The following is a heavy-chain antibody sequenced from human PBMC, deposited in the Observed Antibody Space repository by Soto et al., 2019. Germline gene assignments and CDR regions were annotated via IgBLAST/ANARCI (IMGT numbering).Heavy chain of an antibody. V-gene: IGHV1-3*01. Sequence: KVSCKASGYTFSSYAMHWVRQAPGQRLEWMGWINAGNGNTKYSQKFQGRVTITRDTSASTAYMELSSLRSEDTAVYYCARDGAVAGDSNFDYWGQGTLVTVSS. CDR2: INAGNGNT. CDR3: ARDGAVAGDSNFDY. J-gene: IGHJ4*02. D-gene: IGHD6-19*01. CDR1: GYTFSSYA.